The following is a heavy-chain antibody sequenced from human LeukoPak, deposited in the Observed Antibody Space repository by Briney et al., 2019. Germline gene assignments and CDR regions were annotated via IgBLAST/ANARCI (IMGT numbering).Heavy chain of an antibody. CDR2: INWNGGST. J-gene: IGHJ4*02. D-gene: IGHD6-19*01. V-gene: IGHV3-20*04. CDR3: AKGKASGWYIVDY. Sequence: GGSLRLSCAASGFTFDDYGMSWVRQAPGKGLEWVSGINWNGGSTGYADSVKGRFTISRDNSKNTLYLQMNSLRAEDTAVYYCAKGKASGWYIVDYWGQGTLVTVSS. CDR1: GFTFDDYG.